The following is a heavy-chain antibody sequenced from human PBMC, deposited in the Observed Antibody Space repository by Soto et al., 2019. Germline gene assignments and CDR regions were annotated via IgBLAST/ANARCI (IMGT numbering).Heavy chain of an antibody. D-gene: IGHD6-6*01. J-gene: IGHJ5*02. V-gene: IGHV3-43*01. CDR3: AKGVAVGFHFGSSTDRGFDP. CDR2: INWDGRIT. CDR1: GFIFDDFT. Sequence: EVQLVESGGTVIQPGGSLRLSCAASGFIFDDFTMHWVRLLPGKGLQWVSYINWDGRITMYADSVKGRFTISRDNSKNTLFLQMNSLRAEDTAVYYCAKGVAVGFHFGSSTDRGFDPWGQGTLVTVSS.